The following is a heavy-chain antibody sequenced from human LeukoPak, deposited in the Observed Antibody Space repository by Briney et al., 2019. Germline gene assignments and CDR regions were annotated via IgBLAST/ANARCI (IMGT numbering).Heavy chain of an antibody. CDR2: IYYSGST. D-gene: IGHD4-17*01. Sequence: SETLSLTCTVSGGSISSSSYYWGWIRQPPGKGLEWIGSIYYSGSTYYNPSLKSRVTISVDTSKNQCSLKLSSVTAADTAVYYCARVLTVLTTVPDAFDIWGQGTMVTVSS. CDR1: GGSISSSSYY. J-gene: IGHJ3*02. CDR3: ARVLTVLTTVPDAFDI. V-gene: IGHV4-39*07.